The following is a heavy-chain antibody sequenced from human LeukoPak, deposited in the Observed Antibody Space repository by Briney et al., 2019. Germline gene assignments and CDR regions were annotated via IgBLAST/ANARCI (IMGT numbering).Heavy chain of an antibody. CDR2: ISSSSSYI. V-gene: IGHV3-21*01. CDR1: GFTFSSYS. Sequence: GGSLRLSCAASGFTFSSYSMNWVRQAPGKGLEWVSSISSSSSYIYYADSVKGRFTISRDNAKNSLYLQMNSLRAEDTAVYYCARRGSGTYSVDQWGQGTLVTVSS. CDR3: ARRGSGTYSVDQ. D-gene: IGHD3-10*01. J-gene: IGHJ4*02.